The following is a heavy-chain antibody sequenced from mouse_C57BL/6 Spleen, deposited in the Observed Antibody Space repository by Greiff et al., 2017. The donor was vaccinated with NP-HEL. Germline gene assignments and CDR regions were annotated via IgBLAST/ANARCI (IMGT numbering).Heavy chain of an antibody. V-gene: IGHV1-64*01. J-gene: IGHJ1*03. Sequence: QVQLKESGAELVKPGASVKLSCKASGYTFTSYWMHWVKQRPGQGLEWIGMIHPNSGSTNYNEKFKSKATLTVDKSSSTAYMQLSSLTSEDSAVYYCARFGYGYFDVWGTGTTVTVSS. CDR2: IHPNSGST. CDR1: GYTFTSYW. CDR3: ARFGYGYFDV.